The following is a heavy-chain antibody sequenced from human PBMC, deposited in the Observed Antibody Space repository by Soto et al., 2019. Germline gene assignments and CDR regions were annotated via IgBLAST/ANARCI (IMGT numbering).Heavy chain of an antibody. CDR3: ASRGAGLRSGWFDP. D-gene: IGHD5-12*01. J-gene: IGHJ5*02. CDR1: GGSISSYY. V-gene: IGHV4-59*01. CDR2: IYYSGST. Sequence: QVQLQESGPGLVKPSETLSLTCTVSGGSISSYYWSWIRQPPGKGLGWIGYIYYSGSTNYNPSLKSRATISVDTSKNQFSLKLSSVTAADTAVYYCASRGAGLRSGWFDPWGQGTLVTVSS.